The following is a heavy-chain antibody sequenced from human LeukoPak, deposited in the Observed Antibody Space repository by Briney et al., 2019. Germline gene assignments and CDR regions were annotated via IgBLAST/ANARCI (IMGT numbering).Heavy chain of an antibody. D-gene: IGHD4-17*01. V-gene: IGHV4-34*01. Sequence: MPSETLSLTCAVYGGSFSGYYWSWIRQPPGKGLEWIGEINHSGSTNYNPSLKSRVTISVDTSKNQFSLKLSSVTAADTAVYYCARGLEDVTVTTFDYWGQGTLVTVSS. CDR2: INHSGST. CDR3: ARGLEDVTVTTFDY. CDR1: GGSFSGYY. J-gene: IGHJ4*02.